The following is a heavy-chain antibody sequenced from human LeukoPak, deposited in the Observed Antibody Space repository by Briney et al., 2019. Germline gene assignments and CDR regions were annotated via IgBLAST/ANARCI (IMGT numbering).Heavy chain of an antibody. Sequence: SETLSLTCAVSGGSISSSNWWSWVRQPPGKGLEWIGEIYHSGSTNYNPSLKSRVTISVDKSKNQFSLKLSSVTAADTAVYYCARGNFRGYSYGKYYYYYYGMDVWGQGTTVTVSS. J-gene: IGHJ6*02. D-gene: IGHD5-18*01. CDR1: GGSISSSNW. CDR3: ARGNFRGYSYGKYYYYYYGMDV. CDR2: IYHSGST. V-gene: IGHV4-4*02.